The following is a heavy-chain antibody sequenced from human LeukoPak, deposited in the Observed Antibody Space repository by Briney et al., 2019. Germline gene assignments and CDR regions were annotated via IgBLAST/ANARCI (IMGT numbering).Heavy chain of an antibody. V-gene: IGHV1-18*01. CDR1: GYTFTSYG. CDR2: ISAYNGNT. J-gene: IGHJ6*03. D-gene: IGHD2-2*02. CDR3: ARERYCSSTSCYTDYYYYYMDV. Sequence: ASVKVSCNASGYTFTSYGISWVRQAPGQGLEWMGWISAYNGNTNYAQKLQGRVTMTTDTSTSTAYMELRSLRSDDTAVYYCARERYCSSTSCYTDYYYYYMDVWGKGTTATVSS.